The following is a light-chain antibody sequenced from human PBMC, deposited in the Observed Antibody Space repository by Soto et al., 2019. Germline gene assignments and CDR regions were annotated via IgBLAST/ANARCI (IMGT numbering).Light chain of an antibody. J-gene: IGKJ5*01. CDR1: LSVSRN. V-gene: IGKV3-11*01. CDR2: DAS. Sequence: ENVFTHSPDTLSVSPWERATLSCRASLSVSRNLAWYQQKPGQAPRLLISDASNRAAGIPARFSGSGSETDFTLTISSLEPEDFAVYYCQQRYSWPPITFGQGTRLEIK. CDR3: QQRYSWPPIT.